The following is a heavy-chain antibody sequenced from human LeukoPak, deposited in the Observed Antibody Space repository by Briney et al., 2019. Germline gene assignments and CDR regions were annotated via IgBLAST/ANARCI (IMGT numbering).Heavy chain of an antibody. D-gene: IGHD3-10*01. V-gene: IGHV4-39*07. CDR3: ARDRGSGKYYYYYYYMDV. Sequence: SETLSLTCTVSGGSISSSSYYWGWIRQPPGKGLEWIGSIYYSGSTYYNPSLKSRVTISVDTSKNQFSLKLSSVTAADTAVYYCARDRGSGKYYYYYYYMDVWGKGTTVTVSS. CDR2: IYYSGST. J-gene: IGHJ6*03. CDR1: GGSISSSSYY.